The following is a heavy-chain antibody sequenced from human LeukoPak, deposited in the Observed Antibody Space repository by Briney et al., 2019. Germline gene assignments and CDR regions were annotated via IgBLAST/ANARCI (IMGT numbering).Heavy chain of an antibody. CDR3: ARGYCSGGSCYSAFDI. V-gene: IGHV3-48*03. CDR1: GFTFSSYE. J-gene: IGHJ3*02. Sequence: QPGGSLRLSCAASGFTFSSYEMNWVRQAPGKGLEWVSYISSSGSTIYYADSVKGRFTISRDNAKNSLYLQMNSLRAEDTAVYYCARGYCSGGSCYSAFDIWGQGTMVTVSS. CDR2: ISSSGSTI. D-gene: IGHD2-15*01.